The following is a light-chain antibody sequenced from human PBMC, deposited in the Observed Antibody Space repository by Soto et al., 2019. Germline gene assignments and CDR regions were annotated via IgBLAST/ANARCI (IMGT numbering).Light chain of an antibody. J-gene: IGLJ2*01. CDR3: AAWDDSLSGVV. CDR1: SSNIGSNY. V-gene: IGLV1-47*01. CDR2: RNN. Sequence: QSVLTQPPSASGTPGQRVTISCSGSSSNIGSNYVYWYQQLPGTAPKLLIYRNNQRPSGVPVRFSGSKSGTSVSLAISGLRSEDEADYYCAAWDDSLSGVVFGGGTQLTVL.